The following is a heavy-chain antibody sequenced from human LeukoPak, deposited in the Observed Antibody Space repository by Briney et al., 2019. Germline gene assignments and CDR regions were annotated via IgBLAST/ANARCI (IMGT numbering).Heavy chain of an antibody. CDR2: IYYDGSNQ. V-gene: IGHV3-33*01. J-gene: IGHJ4*02. Sequence: GGSLRLSCAASGFTFSSYGMHWVRQAPGKGLEWVAVIYYDGSNQYYADSVKGRFTVSRDNAKNTLYLQMDSLRAEDTAVYYCATDRNSGKYYDYWGQGTLVTVSS. CDR3: ATDRNSGKYYDY. CDR1: GFTFSSYG. D-gene: IGHD1-26*01.